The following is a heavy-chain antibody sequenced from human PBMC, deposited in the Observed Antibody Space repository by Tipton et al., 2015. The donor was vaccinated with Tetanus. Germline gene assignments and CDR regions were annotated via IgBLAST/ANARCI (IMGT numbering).Heavy chain of an antibody. CDR1: GFTFSSFG. V-gene: IGHV3-23*01. J-gene: IGHJ4*02. CDR2: ITGGGDST. Sequence: SLRLSCAASGFTFSSFGMTWVRQAPGKGPEWVSLITGGGDSTYYADPVKGRFTVSRDISKNTLYLQMNSLRADDTAVYYCAKTGGQAYTVSHLASWGQGTQVTVSS. D-gene: IGHD1-1*01. CDR3: AKTGGQAYTVSHLAS.